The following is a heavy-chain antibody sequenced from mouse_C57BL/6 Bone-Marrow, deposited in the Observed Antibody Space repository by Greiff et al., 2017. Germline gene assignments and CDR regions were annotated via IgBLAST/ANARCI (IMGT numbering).Heavy chain of an antibody. D-gene: IGHD2-4*01. CDR3: ARHDYVGAMDY. CDR2: ISNGGGST. J-gene: IGHJ4*01. V-gene: IGHV5-12*01. Sequence: EVQGVESGGGLVQPGGSLKLSCAASGFTFSDYYMYWVRQTPETRLEWVAYISNGGGSTYYPDTVKGRFTISRDNAKNTLYLQMSRLKAEDTAMYYCARHDYVGAMDYWGQGTSVTVSS. CDR1: GFTFSDYY.